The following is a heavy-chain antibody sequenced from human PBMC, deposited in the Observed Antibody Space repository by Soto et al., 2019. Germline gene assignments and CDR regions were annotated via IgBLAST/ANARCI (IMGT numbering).Heavy chain of an antibody. V-gene: IGHV3-74*01. Sequence: EVHLVESGGGVVQPGGSLRLSCRASGISFSEYWVHWVRQAPGKGLEWVARIQSDGSSTSYAESVKGRFTISRDNAKNTLYLQMNGLRAEDTAVYFCANFLPTGYDSEYWGQGTLVTVSS. CDR3: ANFLPTGYDSEY. D-gene: IGHD5-12*01. CDR2: IQSDGSST. CDR1: GISFSEYW. J-gene: IGHJ4*02.